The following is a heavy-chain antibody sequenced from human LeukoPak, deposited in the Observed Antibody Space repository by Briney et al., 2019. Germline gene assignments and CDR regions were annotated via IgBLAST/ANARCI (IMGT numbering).Heavy chain of an antibody. CDR2: ISGSGGST. Sequence: GGSLRLSCAASGFTFSSYAMRWVRQAPGKGLEWVSAISGSGGSTYYADSVKGRFTISRDNSKNTLYLQMNSLRAEDTAVYYCARTMVRGVTDDYWGQGTLVTVSS. J-gene: IGHJ4*02. D-gene: IGHD3-10*01. CDR3: ARTMVRGVTDDY. V-gene: IGHV3-23*01. CDR1: GFTFSSYA.